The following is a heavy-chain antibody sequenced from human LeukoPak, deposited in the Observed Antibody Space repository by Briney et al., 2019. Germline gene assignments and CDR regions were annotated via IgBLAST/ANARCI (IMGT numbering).Heavy chain of an antibody. Sequence: SETLSLTCSVSGGSISSYYWSWIRQPAGKGLECIGRIHTSGSTDYNPSLRSRVTMSVDTSKNQFSLKLTSLTAADTAVYYCARGPHSSSPYAFDVWGQGTTDTVSS. CDR3: ARGPHSSSPYAFDV. CDR2: IHTSGST. V-gene: IGHV4-4*07. J-gene: IGHJ3*01. D-gene: IGHD6-13*01. CDR1: GGSISSYY.